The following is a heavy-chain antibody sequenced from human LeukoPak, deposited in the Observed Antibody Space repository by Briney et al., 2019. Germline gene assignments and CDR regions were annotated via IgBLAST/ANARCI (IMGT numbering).Heavy chain of an antibody. CDR2: ISAYNGNT. J-gene: IGHJ3*02. CDR1: GYTFTSYG. Sequence: ASVKVSCKASGYTFTSYGISWVRQAPGQGLEWMGWISAYNGNTNYAQKLQGRVTMTTDTSTSTAYMELRSLRSDDTAVYNCARDTMIVVVIPTYDAFDIWGQGTMVTVSS. CDR3: ARDTMIVVVIPTYDAFDI. V-gene: IGHV1-18*01. D-gene: IGHD3-22*01.